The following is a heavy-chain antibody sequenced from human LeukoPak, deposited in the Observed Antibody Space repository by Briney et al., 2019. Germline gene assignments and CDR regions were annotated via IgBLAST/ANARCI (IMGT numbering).Heavy chain of an antibody. J-gene: IGHJ3*02. V-gene: IGHV1-2*02. CDR1: GYTFTGYY. Sequence: ASVKVSCKASGYTFTGYYMHWVRQAPGQGLERMGWINPNSGGTNYALKFQGRVTMTRDTSISTAYMELSSLRSDDTAVYYFARVLYGDSYDAFDIWGQGTMVTVSS. CDR3: ARVLYGDSYDAFDI. CDR2: INPNSGGT. D-gene: IGHD4-17*01.